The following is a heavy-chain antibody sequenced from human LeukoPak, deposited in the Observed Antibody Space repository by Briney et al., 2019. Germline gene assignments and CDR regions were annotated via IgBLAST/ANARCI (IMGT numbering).Heavy chain of an antibody. D-gene: IGHD3-22*01. Sequence: PSETLSLTCTVSGGSINSSPYYWGWIRQPPGKGLEWIGSIYYSGSISYNPSLKSRVTISVDTSKNQFSLNLNSVTAADTAVYYCARERTYDNSDYSSSHLDYWGQGTLVTVSS. CDR2: IYYSGSI. CDR3: ARERTYDNSDYSSSHLDY. V-gene: IGHV4-39*02. J-gene: IGHJ4*02. CDR1: GGSINSSPYY.